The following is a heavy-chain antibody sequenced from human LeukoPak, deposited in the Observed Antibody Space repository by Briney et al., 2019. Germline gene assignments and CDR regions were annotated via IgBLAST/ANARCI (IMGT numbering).Heavy chain of an antibody. Sequence: GGSLRLSCAASGLTFSSYAMAWVRQAPGKGLEWVSAISGSGDSTYYAGSVKGRFTISRDNSKNTLYLQMNSLRAEDTAVYYCAKKAHSSTWSNFDYWGQGTLVTVSS. CDR2: ISGSGDST. CDR3: AKKAHSSTWSNFDY. D-gene: IGHD6-13*01. J-gene: IGHJ4*02. V-gene: IGHV3-23*01. CDR1: GLTFSSYA.